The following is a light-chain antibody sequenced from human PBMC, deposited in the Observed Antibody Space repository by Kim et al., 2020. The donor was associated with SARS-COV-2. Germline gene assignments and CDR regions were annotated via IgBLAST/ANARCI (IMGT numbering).Light chain of an antibody. V-gene: IGKV1-5*03. CDR3: QQYDNYGT. CDR2: AAS. CDR1: QSISNW. Sequence: SASVGDRVTITCRASQSISNWLAWYQQKPGKAPKLLIYAASALESGAPSRFSGSGSGTEFTLTISSLQPDDFATYYCQQYDNYGTFGQGTKVDIK. J-gene: IGKJ1*01.